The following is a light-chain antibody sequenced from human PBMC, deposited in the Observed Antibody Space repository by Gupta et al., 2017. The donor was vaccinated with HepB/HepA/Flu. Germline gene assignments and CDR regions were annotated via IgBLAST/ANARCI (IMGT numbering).Light chain of an antibody. Sequence: DIVMTLPSLSLSVTPGDPASISCRSSQSLLHSNGYNYLDWYLQKLWQSPQLLIHLGSNRASGVPDRFSGSGSGTDFTLRISGVEAEDVGVYYCMRARQTPLTFGGGTKVEIK. J-gene: IGKJ4*01. CDR1: QSLLHSNGYNY. V-gene: IGKV2-28*01. CDR2: LGS. CDR3: MRARQTPLT.